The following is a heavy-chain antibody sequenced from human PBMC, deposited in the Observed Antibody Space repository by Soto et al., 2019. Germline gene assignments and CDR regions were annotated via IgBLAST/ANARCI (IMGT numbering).Heavy chain of an antibody. Sequence: EVQLLESGGGLVQPGGSLRLSCAASGFTFSSYAMRWVRQAPGKGLEWVSAISGSGDSTYYADSVKGRFTTSRDNSKNTLYLQMNSLGAEDTAVYYCARRGSGCYYDYWGQGTLVTVSS. V-gene: IGHV3-23*01. J-gene: IGHJ4*02. CDR3: ARRGSGCYYDY. CDR2: ISGSGDST. D-gene: IGHD6-19*01. CDR1: GFTFSSYA.